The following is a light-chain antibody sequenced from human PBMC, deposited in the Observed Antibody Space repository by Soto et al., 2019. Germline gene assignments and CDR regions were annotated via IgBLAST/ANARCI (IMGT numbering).Light chain of an antibody. V-gene: IGKV1-27*01. CDR1: QGINNY. CDR3: QKYDNAPWT. Sequence: DIQMTQSPSSLSASVGDRVTITCRASQGINNYLAWYQQRPGKVPRLLIYAASTLQSGVPSRFSRSVTGTAFTLTISSLQPEDVATYYCQKYDNAPWTFGQGTKVDIK. CDR2: AAS. J-gene: IGKJ1*01.